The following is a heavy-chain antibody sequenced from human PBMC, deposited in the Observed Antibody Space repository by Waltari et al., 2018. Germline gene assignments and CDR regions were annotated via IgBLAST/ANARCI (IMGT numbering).Heavy chain of an antibody. CDR3: ARVRWEYSSSGGAFDI. V-gene: IGHV1-69*04. CDR1: GGTFNNHV. Sequence: QVHLLQSGPEVRKPGSSVKVSCQASGGTFNNHVFNWVRQAPGQGLEWMGRIIPILGQTTYSQRFQGRVTMTADKSTKTTYMGLASLRSEDTAVYYCARVRWEYSSSGGAFDIWGQGTMVTVSS. CDR2: IIPILGQT. D-gene: IGHD6-6*01. J-gene: IGHJ3*02.